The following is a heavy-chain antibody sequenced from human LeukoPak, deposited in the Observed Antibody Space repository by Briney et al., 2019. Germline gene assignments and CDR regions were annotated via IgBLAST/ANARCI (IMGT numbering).Heavy chain of an antibody. V-gene: IGHV3-30*02. J-gene: IGHJ4*02. Sequence: PGGSLRLSCAASGFTFSSYWMHWVRQAPGKGLEWVAFIHSDGTIKYYADSVKGRFTISRDNSKNSLFLQMNSLRAKDTAVYYCAKDGSVSSSWFYFDYWGRGTLVTVSS. CDR2: IHSDGTIK. CDR3: AKDGSVSSSWFYFDY. D-gene: IGHD6-13*01. CDR1: GFTFSSYW.